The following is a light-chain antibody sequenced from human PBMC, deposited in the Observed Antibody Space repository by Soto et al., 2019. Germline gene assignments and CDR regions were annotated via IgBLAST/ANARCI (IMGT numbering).Light chain of an antibody. CDR1: SSDGGSYNY. J-gene: IGLJ1*01. V-gene: IGLV2-8*01. Sequence: QSVLTQLPSTSRYPGHSVTIPCTGTSSDGGSYNYVSCYQQHPAKAPTLMIYAVSERPSGVPDRLSCSNYSNTASLTFTGLQAEEEADDSSSSYTGSNCLLFGSRTKVTVL. CDR3: SSYTGSNCLL. CDR2: AVS.